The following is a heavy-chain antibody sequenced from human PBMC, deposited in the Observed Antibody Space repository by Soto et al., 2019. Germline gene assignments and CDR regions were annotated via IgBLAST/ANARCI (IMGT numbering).Heavy chain of an antibody. Sequence: EVQLVESGGGLVQPGGSLRLSCAASGFTVSSNYMSWVRQAPGKGLEWVSVIYSGGSTYYADSVKGRFTISSDNSKITLYLQMNSLRAEDKAVYYCARAYGLRFWAGPEAGAFDIWGQGTMVTVSS. J-gene: IGHJ3*02. D-gene: IGHD3-3*01. CDR2: IYSGGST. V-gene: IGHV3-66*01. CDR1: GFTVSSNY. CDR3: ARAYGLRFWAGPEAGAFDI.